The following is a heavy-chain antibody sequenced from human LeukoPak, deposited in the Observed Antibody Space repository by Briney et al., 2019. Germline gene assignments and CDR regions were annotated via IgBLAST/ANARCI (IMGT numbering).Heavy chain of an antibody. Sequence: ASVKVSRKASGYTFTSYAMHWVRQAPGQRPEWMGWINAGNGNTKYSQEFQGRVTISRDTSASTAYMELSSLRSEDMAVYYCASGRGGSYYFDYWGQGTLVTVSS. V-gene: IGHV1-3*03. D-gene: IGHD1-26*01. CDR1: GYTFTSYA. CDR2: INAGNGNT. CDR3: ASGRGGSYYFDY. J-gene: IGHJ4*02.